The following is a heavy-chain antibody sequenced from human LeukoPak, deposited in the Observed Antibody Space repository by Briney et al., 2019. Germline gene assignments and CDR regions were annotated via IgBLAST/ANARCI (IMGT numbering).Heavy chain of an antibody. D-gene: IGHD2-2*01. CDR2: IYYSGST. J-gene: IGHJ5*02. CDR1: GGSISSGYYY. CDR3: ARARGVVPAATMNWFDP. Sequence: SQTLSLTCTVSGGSISSGYYYWSWIRQHPGKGLEWIGYIYYSGSTYYNPSLKSRVTISVDTSKNQFSLKLSSVTAADTAVYYCARARGVVPAATMNWFDPWGQGTLVTVSS. V-gene: IGHV4-31*03.